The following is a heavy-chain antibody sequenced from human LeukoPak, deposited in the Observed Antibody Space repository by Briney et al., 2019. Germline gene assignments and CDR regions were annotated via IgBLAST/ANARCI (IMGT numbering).Heavy chain of an antibody. Sequence: GGSLRLSCAASGFTFSSDSMNWVRQAPGKGLEWVSSISSSSSYIYYADSVKGRFTISRDNAKNSLYLQMNSLRAEDTAVYYCARDSAQNYDFWSGYTFDYWGQGTLVTVSS. V-gene: IGHV3-21*01. CDR2: ISSSSSYI. D-gene: IGHD3-3*01. J-gene: IGHJ4*02. CDR3: ARDSAQNYDFWSGYTFDY. CDR1: GFTFSSDS.